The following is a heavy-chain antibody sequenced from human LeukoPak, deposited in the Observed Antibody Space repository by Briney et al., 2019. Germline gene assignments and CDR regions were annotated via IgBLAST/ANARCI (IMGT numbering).Heavy chain of an antibody. V-gene: IGHV3-30*18. J-gene: IGHJ4*02. D-gene: IGHD3-16*02. Sequence: GGSLRLSCAASAFFVITNYVRGVRQAPGKGLEWVAVISYDGSNKYYADSVKGRFTISRDNSKNTLYLQMNSLRAEDTAVYYCAKDRALRLGELSLFDYWGQGTLVTVSS. CDR2: ISYDGSNK. CDR3: AKDRALRLGELSLFDY. CDR1: AFFVITNY.